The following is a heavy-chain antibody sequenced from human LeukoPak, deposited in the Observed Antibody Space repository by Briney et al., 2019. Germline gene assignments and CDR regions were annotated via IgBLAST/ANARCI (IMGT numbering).Heavy chain of an antibody. V-gene: IGHV4-39*07. Sequence: PSETLSLTCTVSGGSISSSSYYWGWIRQPPGKGLEWIGRIYSSGSTNYNPSLKSRVTISGDTSKNQFSLKLNSVTAADTAVYYCARSYYYDTSGSKDAFDIWGQGTMVTVSS. J-gene: IGHJ3*02. CDR1: GGSISSSSYY. D-gene: IGHD3-22*01. CDR2: IYSSGST. CDR3: ARSYYYDTSGSKDAFDI.